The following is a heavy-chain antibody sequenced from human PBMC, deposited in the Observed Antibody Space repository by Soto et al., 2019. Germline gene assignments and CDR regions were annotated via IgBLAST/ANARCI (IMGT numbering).Heavy chain of an antibody. J-gene: IGHJ4*02. Sequence: PSETLSLTCTVSGGSISSYYWSWIRQPPGKGLEWIGYIYYSGSTNYNPSLKSRVTISVDTSKNQFSLKLSSVTAADTAVYYCARQLGYSSGLTLDYWGQGTLVTVSS. CDR3: ARQLGYSSGLTLDY. CDR2: IYYSGST. D-gene: IGHD6-19*01. V-gene: IGHV4-59*08. CDR1: GGSISSYY.